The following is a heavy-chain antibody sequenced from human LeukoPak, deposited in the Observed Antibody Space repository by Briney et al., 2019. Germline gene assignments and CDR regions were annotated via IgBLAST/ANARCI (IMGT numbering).Heavy chain of an antibody. CDR1: GYTFTSYG. CDR2: ISAYNGNT. D-gene: IGHD5-18*01. V-gene: IGHV1-18*01. J-gene: IGHJ6*03. CDR3: AREYSGETHEAYYYYMDV. Sequence: GASVKVSCKASGYTFTSYGISWVRQAPGQGLEWMGWISAYNGNTNYAQKLQGRVTMTTDTSTSTAYMELRSLRSDDTAVYYCAREYSGETHEAYYYYMDVWGKGTTVTISS.